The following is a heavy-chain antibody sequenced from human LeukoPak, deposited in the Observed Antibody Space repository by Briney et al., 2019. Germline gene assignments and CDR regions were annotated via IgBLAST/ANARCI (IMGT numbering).Heavy chain of an antibody. V-gene: IGHV3-53*01. D-gene: IGHD1-26*01. J-gene: IGHJ3*02. Sequence: GGSLTLICAVSGFSVRTNYRSWVRQPPGKGLEWVSEINSGGTTNYAASVKGRFGISRDTSKNTVYLQMNSVRAEDTAVYYCAREVREHGAFDIWGQGTMVTVSS. CDR3: AREVREHGAFDI. CDR1: GFSVRTNY. CDR2: INSGGTT.